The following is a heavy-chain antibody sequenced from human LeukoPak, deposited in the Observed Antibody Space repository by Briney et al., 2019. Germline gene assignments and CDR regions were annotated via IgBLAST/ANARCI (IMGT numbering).Heavy chain of an antibody. J-gene: IGHJ3*02. CDR2: IIPIFGTA. CDR3: ARDRGGSFDDAFDI. Sequence: SVKVSCKASGGTFSSYAISWVRQAPGQGLEWMGGIIPIFGTANYAQKFQGRVTITADESTSTAYMELSSLRSEDTAVYYCARDRGGSFDDAFDIWGQGTMVTVSS. D-gene: IGHD2-15*01. CDR1: GGTFSSYA. V-gene: IGHV1-69*13.